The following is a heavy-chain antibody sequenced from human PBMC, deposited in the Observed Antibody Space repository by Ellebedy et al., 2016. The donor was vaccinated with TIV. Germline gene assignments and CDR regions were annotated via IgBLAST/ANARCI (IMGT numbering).Heavy chain of an antibody. D-gene: IGHD2-2*01. J-gene: IGHJ4*02. CDR3: APANVPPDY. V-gene: IGHV3-48*02. Sequence: GESLKISCAASGFTFSSYSMNWVRQAPGKGLEWVSYISSSSSTIYYADSVKGRFTISRDNAKNSLYLQMNSLRDEDTSVYYCAPANVPPDYWGQGTLVTVSS. CDR1: GFTFSSYS. CDR2: ISSSSSTI.